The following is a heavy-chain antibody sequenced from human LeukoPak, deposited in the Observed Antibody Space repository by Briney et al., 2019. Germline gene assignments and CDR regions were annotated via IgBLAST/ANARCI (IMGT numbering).Heavy chain of an antibody. J-gene: IGHJ4*02. Sequence: GGSLRLSCAASGFTFSSYWMHWVRQAPGKGLVWVSRINPDGSSTTYADSVKDLFAISRDNARNTLYLQMNSLRAEDTAVYYCARRYFDYWGQGTLVTVSS. CDR1: GFTFSSYW. CDR2: INPDGSST. V-gene: IGHV3-74*01. CDR3: ARRYFDY.